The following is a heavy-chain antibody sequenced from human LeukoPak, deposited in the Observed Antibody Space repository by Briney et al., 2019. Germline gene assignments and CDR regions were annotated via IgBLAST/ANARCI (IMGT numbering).Heavy chain of an antibody. CDR2: IDTSGST. V-gene: IGHV4-4*07. D-gene: IGHD3-22*01. Sequence: PSETLSLTCSVSGGSISSYYWSWIRQPAGKGLEWIGRIDTSGSTNYNPSLKSRVTMSVDTSKNQFSLKLSSVTAADTAVYYCARLLKPDYYDSSGYYYNWFDPWGQGTLVTVSS. CDR3: ARLLKPDYYDSSGYYYNWFDP. CDR1: GGSISSYY. J-gene: IGHJ5*02.